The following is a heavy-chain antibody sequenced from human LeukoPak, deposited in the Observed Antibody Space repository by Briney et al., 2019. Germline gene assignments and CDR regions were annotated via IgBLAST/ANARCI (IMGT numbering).Heavy chain of an antibody. Sequence: ASVKVSCKVSGYTLTELSMHWVRQAPGKGLEWMGGFDPEDGETIYAQKFQGRVTMTEDTSTDTAYMELSSLRSDDTAVYYCARNGITMIVVVPTTGSPFDYWGQGTLVTVSS. CDR2: FDPEDGET. D-gene: IGHD3-22*01. V-gene: IGHV1-24*01. J-gene: IGHJ4*02. CDR3: ARNGITMIVVVPTTGSPFDY. CDR1: GYTLTELS.